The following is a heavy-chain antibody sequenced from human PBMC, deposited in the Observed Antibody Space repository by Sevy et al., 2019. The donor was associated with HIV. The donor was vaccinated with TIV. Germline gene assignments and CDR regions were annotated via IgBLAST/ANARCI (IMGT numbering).Heavy chain of an antibody. CDR1: GGTFSSYA. D-gene: IGHD3-10*01. J-gene: IGHJ5*02. CDR3: AYAPSLTMVQGGRPNWFDP. V-gene: IGHV1-69*13. Sequence: ASVKVSCKASGGTFSSYAISWVRQAPGQGLEWMGGIIPIFGTANYSQKFQGRVTITADESTSTAYMELSSLRSEDTAVYYCAYAPSLTMVQGGRPNWFDPWGQGTLVTVSS. CDR2: IIPIFGTA.